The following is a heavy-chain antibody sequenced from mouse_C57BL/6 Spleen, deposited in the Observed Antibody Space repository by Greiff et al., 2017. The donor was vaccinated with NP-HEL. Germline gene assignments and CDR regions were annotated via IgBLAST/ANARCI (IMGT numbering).Heavy chain of an antibody. Sequence: QVQLKQSGPGLVQPSQSLSITCTVSGFSLTSYGVHWVRQSPGKGLEWLGVIWSGGSTDYNAAFISRLSISKDNSKSQVFFKMNSLQAEETAIYYCGRVSNSYYAMDYWGQGTSGNVSS. J-gene: IGHJ4*01. CDR3: GRVSNSYYAMDY. D-gene: IGHD2-5*01. V-gene: IGHV2-2*01. CDR1: GFSLTSYG. CDR2: IWSGGST.